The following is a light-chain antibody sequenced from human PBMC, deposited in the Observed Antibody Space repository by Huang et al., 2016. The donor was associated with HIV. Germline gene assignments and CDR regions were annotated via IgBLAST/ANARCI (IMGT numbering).Light chain of an antibody. CDR1: QGLLDSDDGNTY. Sequence: IVMTQTPLSLPVTPGEPTSIYCRSSQGLLDSDDGNTYLDCDLQKPGQSPQVLIYSRSYRASGVPDRFSGSGSGTDFTLKISRVEAEDVGVYYCMQRLEFPYTFGQGTKLEIK. V-gene: IGKV2-40*01. CDR3: MQRLEFPYT. J-gene: IGKJ2*01. CDR2: SRS.